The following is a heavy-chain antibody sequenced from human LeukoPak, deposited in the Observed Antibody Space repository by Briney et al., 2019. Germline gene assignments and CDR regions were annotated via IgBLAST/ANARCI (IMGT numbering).Heavy chain of an antibody. Sequence: SETQSLTCTVSGASISSSSYSWGWIRQPPGKGLEWSGSIDYSGNAYYNPSLKSRVTISVDMSKNQFSLKLSSVTAADTAVYYCVTSAWGFNGPFNYWGQGTLVTVSS. CDR3: VTSAWGFNGPFNY. J-gene: IGHJ4*02. V-gene: IGHV4-39*01. CDR2: IDYSGNA. D-gene: IGHD3-16*01. CDR1: GASISSSSYS.